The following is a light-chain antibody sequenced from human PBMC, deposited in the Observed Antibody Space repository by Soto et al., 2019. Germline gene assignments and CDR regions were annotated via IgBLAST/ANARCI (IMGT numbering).Light chain of an antibody. CDR3: QQRNSWPLT. CDR2: DAS. V-gene: IGKV3-11*01. CDR1: QSVSRA. Sequence: EIVLTQSPATLSLSPGEGATLSCRASQSVSRALAWYQQKPGQAPRLLIYDASNRATGIPARFSGSGSGTDFTLTINSLEPEDFAVYYCQQRNSWPLTFGGGTKVEIK. J-gene: IGKJ4*01.